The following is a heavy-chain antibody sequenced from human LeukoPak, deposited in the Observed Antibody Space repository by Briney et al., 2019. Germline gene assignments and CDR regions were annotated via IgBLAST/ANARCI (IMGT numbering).Heavy chain of an antibody. J-gene: IGHJ6*03. CDR1: GGTFSSYA. CDR3: ASRSGRTSSDYYYYYMDV. Sequence: ASVKVSCKASGGTFSSYAISWVRQAPGQGLERMGGIIPIFGTANYAQKFQGRVTTTADESTSTAYMELSSLRSEDTAVYYCASRSGRTSSDYYYYYMDVWGKGTTVTVSS. CDR2: IIPIFGTA. V-gene: IGHV1-69*13. D-gene: IGHD1-26*01.